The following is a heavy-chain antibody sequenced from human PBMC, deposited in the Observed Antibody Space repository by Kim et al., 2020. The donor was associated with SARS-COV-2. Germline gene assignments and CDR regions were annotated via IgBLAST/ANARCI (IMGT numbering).Heavy chain of an antibody. J-gene: IGHJ6*02. V-gene: IGHV1-18*01. CDR3: ASLPSYYYYGMDV. Sequence: AQKLQGRVTMTTDTSTSTAYMELRSLRSDDTAVYYCASLPSYYYYGMDVWGQGTTVTVSS.